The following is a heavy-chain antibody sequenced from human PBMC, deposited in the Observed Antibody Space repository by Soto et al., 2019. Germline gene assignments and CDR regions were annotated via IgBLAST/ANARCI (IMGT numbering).Heavy chain of an antibody. J-gene: IGHJ4*02. CDR3: AKGRFWFGRTTEDS. D-gene: IGHD3-10*01. Sequence: EVQLLESGGGLVQPGGSLRLSCAASGFTFRSYAMSWARQAPGKGLEWVSGISDRGDNTYYADSVKGRFTISRDNSKSTLYMQMNSLRAEDSARYYCAKGRFWFGRTTEDSWGQGVLVTVSS. CDR2: ISDRGDNT. V-gene: IGHV3-23*01. CDR1: GFTFRSYA.